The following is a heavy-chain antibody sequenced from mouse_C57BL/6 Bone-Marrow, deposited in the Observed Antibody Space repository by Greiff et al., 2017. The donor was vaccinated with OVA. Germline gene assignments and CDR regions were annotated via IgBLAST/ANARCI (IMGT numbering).Heavy chain of an antibody. CDR2: IYPGSGNT. Sequence: VKLMESGPELVKPGASVKISCKASGYSFTSYYIHWVKQRPGQGLEWIGWIYPGSGNTKYNEKFKGKATLTADTCSSTAYMQLNSLTSEDSAVYYCARRAAYYYAMDYWGQGTSVTVSS. CDR3: ARRAAYYYAMDY. J-gene: IGHJ4*01. V-gene: IGHV1-66*01. D-gene: IGHD3-1*01. CDR1: GYSFTSYY.